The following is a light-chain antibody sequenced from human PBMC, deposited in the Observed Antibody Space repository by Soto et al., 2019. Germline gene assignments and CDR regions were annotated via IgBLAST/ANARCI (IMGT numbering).Light chain of an antibody. J-gene: IGLJ2*01. CDR3: ASYAVSSVV. CDR2: EVS. V-gene: IGLV2-8*01. Sequence: QSALTQPPSASGSPGQSVTISCTGTSSDIGGYNYISWYQQQPGKAPKLMIYEVSKRPSGVPDRFSASKSGNTASLTVSGLQAEDEADYYCASYAVSSVVFGGGTKDTVL. CDR1: SSDIGGYNY.